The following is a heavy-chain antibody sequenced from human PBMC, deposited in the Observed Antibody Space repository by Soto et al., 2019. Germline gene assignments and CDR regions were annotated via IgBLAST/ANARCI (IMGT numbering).Heavy chain of an antibody. V-gene: IGHV4-31*03. CDR3: ARFSDILTGYYGSV. Sequence: SETLSLTCTVSGDSISSGAYYWTGIRQHPGKGLEWIGYISYGGSTYFNPSLKSRVTISVDTSKNQFSLKLSSVTAADTAVYYCARFSDILTGYYGSVWGQGTSVT. J-gene: IGHJ6*02. CDR1: GDSISSGAYY. D-gene: IGHD3-9*01. CDR2: ISYGGST.